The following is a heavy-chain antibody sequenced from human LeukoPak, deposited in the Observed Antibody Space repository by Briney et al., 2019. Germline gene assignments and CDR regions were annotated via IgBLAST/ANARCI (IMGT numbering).Heavy chain of an antibody. D-gene: IGHD5-12*01. CDR3: ARAPMAITTSAFPDAFDF. V-gene: IGHV4-59*02. CDR1: GDSVSGHY. Sequence: PSEALSLTCTVSGDSVSGHYWSWIRQTPGKGLEWIGYVSYSGGTNYNPSLKRRVSISLDTSKNQFSLKLSSPAAADPAVYYCARAPMAITTSAFPDAFDFWGQGTMVTVSS. J-gene: IGHJ3*01. CDR2: VSYSGGT.